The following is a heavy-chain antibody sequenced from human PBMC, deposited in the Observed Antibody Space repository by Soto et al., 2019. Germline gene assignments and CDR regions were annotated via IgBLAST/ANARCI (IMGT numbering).Heavy chain of an antibody. CDR2: INAGNGNT. J-gene: IGHJ5*02. CDR3: ARDGIAAAGASWFAP. D-gene: IGHD6-13*01. CDR1: GYTFTSHA. V-gene: IGHV1-3*05. Sequence: QVQLVQSGAEEKKPGASVKVSCKASGYTFTSHAMHWVRQAPGQRLEWMGWINAGNGNTKYSQKSQGRVTITTETPASTTYMGMRSLGSEDTAVYYCARDGIAAAGASWFAPWGQGTLVTVSS.